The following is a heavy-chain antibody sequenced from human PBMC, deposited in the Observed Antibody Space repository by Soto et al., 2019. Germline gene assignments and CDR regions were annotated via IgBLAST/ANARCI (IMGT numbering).Heavy chain of an antibody. J-gene: IGHJ4*02. D-gene: IGHD5-12*01. CDR3: ARGGVDVVATSAFDY. CDR2: VIPIIGTA. Sequence: QVQLVQSGAEVKKPGSSVKVSCKASGGTFNNYAISWVRQAPGQGLEWMVGVIPIIGTADYAQKFQGRLAISADESTGTTIMELSSLRSEDTALYYCARGGVDVVATSAFDYWGPRTLVTVSS. CDR1: GGTFNNYA. V-gene: IGHV1-69*01.